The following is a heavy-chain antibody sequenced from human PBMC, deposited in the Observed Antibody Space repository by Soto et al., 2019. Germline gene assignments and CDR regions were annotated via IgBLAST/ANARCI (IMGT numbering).Heavy chain of an antibody. Sequence: SETLSLTCVVSSYSISSGYYWGWIRQPPGKGPEWIGSIFHSGSTYYNPSLKSRIIISMDTSKNQFSLKLSSVTAADTALYYCAREAVGPTGVAYGLDYWGQGTLVTVSS. D-gene: IGHD4-17*01. CDR1: SYSISSGYY. CDR3: AREAVGPTGVAYGLDY. J-gene: IGHJ4*02. CDR2: IFHSGST. V-gene: IGHV4-38-2*02.